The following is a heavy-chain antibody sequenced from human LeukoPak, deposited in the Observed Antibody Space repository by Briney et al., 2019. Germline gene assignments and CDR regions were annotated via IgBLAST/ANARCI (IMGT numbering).Heavy chain of an antibody. V-gene: IGHV5-51*01. CDR1: GYNFITYW. J-gene: IGHJ4*02. CDR3: ARQTEFSSSSLDH. CDR2: IYPADSDT. Sequence: GGSLKISCKGSGYNFITYWIGWVRQMPGKGLEWMGIIYPADSDTRYSPSFQGQVTISADKSISTAYLQWSSLKASDTAMYYCARQTEFSSSSLDHWGQGTLVTASS. D-gene: IGHD6-6*01.